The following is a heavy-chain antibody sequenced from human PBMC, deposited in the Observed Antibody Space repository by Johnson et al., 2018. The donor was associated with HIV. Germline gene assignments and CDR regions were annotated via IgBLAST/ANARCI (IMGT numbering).Heavy chain of an antibody. CDR2: ISGRGGST. CDR1: GFTFSSYA. J-gene: IGHJ3*02. Sequence: VQLLESGGGVVQPGGSLRLSCAASGFTFSSYAMSWVRQAPGKGLEWVSAISGRGGSTYYADSVKGRFTISRDNSKNTLYLQMNSLRAEDTAVYYCAKDVAGYLYAFDIWGQGTMVTVSS. V-gene: IGHV3-23*01. CDR3: AKDVAGYLYAFDI. D-gene: IGHD2-15*01.